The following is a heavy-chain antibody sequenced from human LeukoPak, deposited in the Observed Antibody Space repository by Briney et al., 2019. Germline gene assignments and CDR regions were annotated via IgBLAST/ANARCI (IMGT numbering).Heavy chain of an antibody. CDR2: ISSSGSTI. V-gene: IGHV3-11*01. J-gene: IGHJ4*02. CDR1: GFTFSDYY. Sequence: GGSLRLSCAASGFTFSDYYMSWIRQAPGKGLEWVSYISSSGSTIYYADSVKGRFTISRDNAKNSLYLQMNSLRAEGTAVYYCAGRPYYYGSGSYYNGREPRHYWGQGTLVTVSS. CDR3: AGRPYYYGSGSYYNGREPRHY. D-gene: IGHD3-10*01.